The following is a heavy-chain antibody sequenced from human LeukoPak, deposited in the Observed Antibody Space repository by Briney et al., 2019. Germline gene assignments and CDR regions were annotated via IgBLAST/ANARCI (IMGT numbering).Heavy chain of an antibody. CDR2: IKQDGSEK. J-gene: IGHJ4*02. Sequence: SGGSLRLSCAASGFTFSSYWMSWVRQAPGKGLEWVANIKQDGSEKYYVDSVKGRFTISRDNAKNSLCLQMNSLRAEDTAVYYCARDGDSSGYYQPFDYWGQGTLVTVPS. CDR1: GFTFSSYW. D-gene: IGHD3-22*01. CDR3: ARDGDSSGYYQPFDY. V-gene: IGHV3-7*01.